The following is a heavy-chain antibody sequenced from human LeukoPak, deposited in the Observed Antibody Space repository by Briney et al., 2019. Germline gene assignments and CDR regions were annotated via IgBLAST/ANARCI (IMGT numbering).Heavy chain of an antibody. CDR2: INPNSGGT. J-gene: IGHJ5*02. Sequence: ASVTVSFKASGYTFSVYYMHWVRQAPGQGREWMGWINPNSGGTNYAQKFQGRVTMTRDTSISTAYMELSRLRSDDTAVYYCARDGVVPDPWGQGTLVTVSS. CDR1: GYTFSVYY. CDR3: ARDGVVPDP. V-gene: IGHV1-2*02. D-gene: IGHD2-2*01.